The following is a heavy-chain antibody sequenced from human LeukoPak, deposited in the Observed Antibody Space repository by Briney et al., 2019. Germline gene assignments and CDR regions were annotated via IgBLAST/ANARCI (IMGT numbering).Heavy chain of an antibody. V-gene: IGHV3-30*18. CDR2: ISFDEGDK. D-gene: IGHD3-10*01. Sequence: GGSLRLSCGASGFTFSAYAIHWVRRAPGKGLEWVAVISFDEGDKYYADSVKGRFTISRDNSKNTLYLQMNSLRGEDTAVYFCAKDGSGTGRPNYHFYYWGQGTLVTVSS. J-gene: IGHJ4*02. CDR3: AKDGSGTGRPNYHFYY. CDR1: GFTFSAYA.